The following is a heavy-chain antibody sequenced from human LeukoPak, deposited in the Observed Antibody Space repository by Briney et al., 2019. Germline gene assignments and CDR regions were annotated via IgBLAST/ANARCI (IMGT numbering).Heavy chain of an antibody. D-gene: IGHD2-15*01. J-gene: IGHJ4*02. CDR2: ISWNSGSI. V-gene: IGHV3-9*01. Sequence: PGRSLRLSCAASGFTFDDYAMHRVRQAPGKGLEWVSGISWNSGSIGYADSVKGRFTISRDNAKNSLYLQMNSLRAEDTALYYCAKGAVVVVAATLDYWGQGTLVTVSS. CDR1: GFTFDDYA. CDR3: AKGAVVVVAATLDY.